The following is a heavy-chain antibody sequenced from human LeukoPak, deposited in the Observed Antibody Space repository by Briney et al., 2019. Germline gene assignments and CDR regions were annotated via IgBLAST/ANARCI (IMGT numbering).Heavy chain of an antibody. Sequence: GASVKVSCKASGYTFTGYYIHWVRQAPGQGLEWMGGITPVFGTAKYAQKFQGRVTITADDSTTTAYLDVSSLTADDTAVYYCARGSASNWPVDIWGQGTLVTVSS. V-gene: IGHV1-69*13. CDR3: ARGSASNWPVDI. CDR1: GYTFTGYY. D-gene: IGHD6-13*01. CDR2: ITPVFGTA. J-gene: IGHJ4*02.